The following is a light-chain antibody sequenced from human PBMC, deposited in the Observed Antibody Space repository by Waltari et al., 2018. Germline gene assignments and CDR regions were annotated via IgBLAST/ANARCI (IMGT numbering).Light chain of an antibody. J-gene: IGKJ1*01. V-gene: IGKV1-39*01. CDR3: QQSYSNPRT. Sequence: DIQMTQSPSSLSATIGARVTITCRASQSISTYLNWYQQKPGKAPKLLIYAAFNLQSGVPARFSGSGSGTDFTLSISTLQPEDFATYYCQQSYSNPRTFGQGTKVEIK. CDR1: QSISTY. CDR2: AAF.